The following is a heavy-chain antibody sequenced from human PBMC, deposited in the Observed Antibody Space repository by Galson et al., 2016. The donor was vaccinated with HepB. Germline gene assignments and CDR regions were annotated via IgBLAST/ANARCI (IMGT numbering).Heavy chain of an antibody. CDR2: ISYDGSHK. CDR1: GFTFSSYA. CDR3: AKNDSLAGYSSFDY. Sequence: SLRLSCAASGFTFSSYAMHWVRQAPGKGLEWVAVISYDGSHKYYAASVKGRFTISRDNSKNTLSLQMNSLRAEDTAVYYGAKNDSLAGYSSFDYWGQGTLVTVSS. J-gene: IGHJ4*02. V-gene: IGHV3-30*18. D-gene: IGHD3-9*01.